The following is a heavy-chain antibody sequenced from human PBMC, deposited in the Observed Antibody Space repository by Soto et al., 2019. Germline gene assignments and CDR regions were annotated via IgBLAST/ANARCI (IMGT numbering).Heavy chain of an antibody. Sequence: GGSLRLSCAASGFTFSSRPMHWVRQAPGKGLEWVAGISNEGSAKHYADSVKGRFTISRDNSENTVYLEMNSLRPEDTAVYYCARERGSSGRAAWFDPWGQGTVVTVSS. CDR1: GFTFSSRP. V-gene: IGHV3-30-3*01. D-gene: IGHD3-10*01. CDR2: ISNEGSAK. J-gene: IGHJ5*02. CDR3: ARERGSSGRAAWFDP.